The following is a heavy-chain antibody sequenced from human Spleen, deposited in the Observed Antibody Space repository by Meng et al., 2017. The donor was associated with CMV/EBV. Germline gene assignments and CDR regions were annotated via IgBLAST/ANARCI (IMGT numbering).Heavy chain of an antibody. J-gene: IGHJ4*02. D-gene: IGHD1-7*01. CDR2: ISAYNGYT. Sequence: ASVKVSCKSSGYSFTSNGISWVRQAPGQGLEWMGWISAYNGYTNYAQKLQGRVTMTTDTSTSTAYMELRSLRSDDTAAYYCARDQRAVGISGTTVAFDYWGQGTLVTVSS. V-gene: IGHV1-18*01. CDR1: GYSFTSNG. CDR3: ARDQRAVGISGTTVAFDY.